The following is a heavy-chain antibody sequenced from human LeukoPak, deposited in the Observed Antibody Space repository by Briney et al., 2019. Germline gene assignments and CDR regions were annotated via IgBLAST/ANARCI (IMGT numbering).Heavy chain of an antibody. V-gene: IGHV3-30-3*01. Sequence: GGSLRLSCAASGFTFSSYAMHWVRQAPGKGPEWVAVISYDGSNKYYADSVKGRFTISRDNSKNTLYLQMNSLRAEDTAVYYCARPHRLAIAVAGTVDYWGQGTLVTVSS. D-gene: IGHD6-19*01. CDR3: ARPHRLAIAVAGTVDY. J-gene: IGHJ4*02. CDR1: GFTFSSYA. CDR2: ISYDGSNK.